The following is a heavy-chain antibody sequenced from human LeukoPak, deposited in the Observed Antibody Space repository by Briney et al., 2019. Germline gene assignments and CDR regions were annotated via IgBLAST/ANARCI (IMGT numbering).Heavy chain of an antibody. J-gene: IGHJ6*02. Sequence: ASVKVSCKASGGTFSSYAISWVRQAPGQGLEWMGGIIPIIGTANYAQKFQGRVTITADESTSTAYMELSSLRSEDTAVYYCARPDRSSWPYYYYYGMDVWGQGTTVTVSS. V-gene: IGHV1-69*13. CDR2: IIPIIGTA. D-gene: IGHD6-13*01. CDR3: ARPDRSSWPYYYYYGMDV. CDR1: GGTFSSYA.